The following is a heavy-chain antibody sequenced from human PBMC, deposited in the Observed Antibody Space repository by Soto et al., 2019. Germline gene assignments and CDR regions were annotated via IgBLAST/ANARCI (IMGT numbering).Heavy chain of an antibody. V-gene: IGHV4-31*03. CDR2: IYYSGST. J-gene: IGHJ6*02. CDR3: ARYQRVGGTARYNYYGMDV. Sequence: SETLSLTCTVSGGSINSGCYYWSWIRQHPGKGLEWIGYIYYSGSTYYNPSLKSRVTISVDTSKNQFSLKLSSVTASDTAMYYCARYQRVGGTARYNYYGMDVWGQGTTVTVSS. D-gene: IGHD1-26*01. CDR1: GGSINSGCYY.